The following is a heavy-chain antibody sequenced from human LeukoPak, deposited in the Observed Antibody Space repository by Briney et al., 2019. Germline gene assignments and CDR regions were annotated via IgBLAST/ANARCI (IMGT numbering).Heavy chain of an antibody. D-gene: IGHD4-23*01. Sequence: PSQTLSLTCTVSGGSISSGGYYWSWIRQPPGKGLEWIGYIYHSGSTYYNPSLKSRVTISVDTSKNQFSLKLSSVTAADTAVYYCARDLWAGAAVVIDYWGQGTLVTVSS. CDR3: ARDLWAGAAVVIDY. J-gene: IGHJ4*02. CDR1: GGSISSGGYY. V-gene: IGHV4-30-2*01. CDR2: IYHSGST.